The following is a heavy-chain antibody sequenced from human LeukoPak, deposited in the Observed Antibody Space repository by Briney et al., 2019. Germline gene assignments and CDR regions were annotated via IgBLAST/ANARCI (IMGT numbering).Heavy chain of an antibody. CDR2: IYHSGST. J-gene: IGHJ3*02. CDR3: ARGLWIQPIPDGFDI. CDR1: GGSISGYS. D-gene: IGHD5-18*01. V-gene: IGHV4-30-2*01. Sequence: PSETLSLTCTVSGGSISGYSWSWIRRPPGKGLEWIGYIYHSGSTYYNPSLKSRVTISVDRSKNQFSLKLSSVTAADTAVYYCARGLWIQPIPDGFDIWGQGTMVTVSS.